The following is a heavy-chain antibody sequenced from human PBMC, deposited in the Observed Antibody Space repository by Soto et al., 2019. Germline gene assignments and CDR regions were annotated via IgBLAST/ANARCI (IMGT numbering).Heavy chain of an antibody. Sequence: QVQLQESGPGLVKPSQTLSLTCTVSGGSIRSGGYYWSWIRQHPGKGLEWIGYIYYTGSTYYNPSLKRRVTISVDTSKTQFSLNLSSVTAADTAVYHCARLICDNWNYGAYYFDYWGQGALVTVSS. D-gene: IGHD1-7*01. CDR3: ARLICDNWNYGAYYFDY. J-gene: IGHJ4*02. V-gene: IGHV4-31*03. CDR1: GGSIRSGGYY. CDR2: IYYTGST.